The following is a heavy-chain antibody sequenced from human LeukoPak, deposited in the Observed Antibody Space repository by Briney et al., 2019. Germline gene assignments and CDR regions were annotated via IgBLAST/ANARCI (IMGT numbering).Heavy chain of an antibody. CDR1: GFAFSSYA. Sequence: GGSLRLSCAASGFAFSSYAMSWVRQPPGKGLEWVSVISRRDDYTYYADSVKGRFTISRDNSKNTLYLQMNSLRAEDTAVYYCARSGFGVLYYYGMDVWGQGTTVTVSS. J-gene: IGHJ6*02. CDR2: ISRRDDYT. D-gene: IGHD3-10*01. CDR3: ARSGFGVLYYYGMDV. V-gene: IGHV3-23*01.